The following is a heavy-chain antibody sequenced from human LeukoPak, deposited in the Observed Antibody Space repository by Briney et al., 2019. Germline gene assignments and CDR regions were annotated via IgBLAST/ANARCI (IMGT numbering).Heavy chain of an antibody. D-gene: IGHD3-22*01. CDR2: ISYDGSNK. CDR3: AKGAYYYDSSGQYYFDY. CDR1: GFTFSSYW. J-gene: IGHJ4*02. V-gene: IGHV3-30*18. Sequence: GGSLRLSCAASGFTFSSYWMHWVRQAPGRGLEWVAVISYDGSNKYYADSVKGRFTISRDNSKNTLYLQMNSLRAEDTAVYYCAKGAYYYDSSGQYYFDYWGQGTLVTVSS.